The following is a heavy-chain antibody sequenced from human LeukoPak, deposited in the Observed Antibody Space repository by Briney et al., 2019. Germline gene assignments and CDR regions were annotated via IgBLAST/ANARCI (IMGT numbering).Heavy chain of an antibody. J-gene: IGHJ4*02. Sequence: GGSLRLSCAASGFTFSDHYMDWVRQAPGKGLGWVARIRNKANSYTTEYAASVKGRFTISRDDSKNSLYLQMNSLKTEDTAVYYCARAAYGDYLFDNWGQGTLVTVSS. V-gene: IGHV3-72*01. CDR3: ARAAYGDYLFDN. D-gene: IGHD4-17*01. CDR2: IRNKANSYTT. CDR1: GFTFSDHY.